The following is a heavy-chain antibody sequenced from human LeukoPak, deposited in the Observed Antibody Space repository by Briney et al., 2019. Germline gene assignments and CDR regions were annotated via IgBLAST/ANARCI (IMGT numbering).Heavy chain of an antibody. Sequence: ASVKVSCKASGYTFTSYGISWVRQAPGQGLEWMGWISAYNGNTNYAQKLQGRVTMTTDTSTSTAYMELRSLRSDDTAVYYCARVGFLDIVVVPAAMSWFDPWGQGTLVTVSS. CDR3: ARVGFLDIVVVPAAMSWFDP. J-gene: IGHJ5*02. CDR2: ISAYNGNT. V-gene: IGHV1-18*01. CDR1: GYTFTSYG. D-gene: IGHD2-2*03.